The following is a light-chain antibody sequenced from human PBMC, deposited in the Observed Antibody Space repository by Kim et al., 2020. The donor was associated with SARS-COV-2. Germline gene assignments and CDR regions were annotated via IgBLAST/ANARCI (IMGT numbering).Light chain of an antibody. CDR3: QQRSNWPPYT. V-gene: IGKV3-11*01. Sequence: LSPGERATLSCRASQSVSRYLAWYQQKPGQAPRLLIYDASSRATGIPARFSGSGSGTDFTLTISSLEPEDFAVYYCQQRSNWPPYTFGQGTKLEI. J-gene: IGKJ2*01. CDR2: DAS. CDR1: QSVSRY.